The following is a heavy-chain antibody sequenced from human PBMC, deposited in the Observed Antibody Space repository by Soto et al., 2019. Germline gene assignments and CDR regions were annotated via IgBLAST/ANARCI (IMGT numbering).Heavy chain of an antibody. CDR2: IIPIFGTA. V-gene: IGHV1-69*12. J-gene: IGHJ5*02. CDR1: GGTFSSYA. Sequence: QVQLVQSGAEVKKPGSSVKVSCKASGGTFSSYAISWVRQAPGQGLEWMGGIIPIFGTANYAQKFQGRVTITADESTSTAYMELSSLRSEDTAMYYCARQGADQGENWFDPWGQGTLVTVSS. CDR3: ARQGADQGENWFDP.